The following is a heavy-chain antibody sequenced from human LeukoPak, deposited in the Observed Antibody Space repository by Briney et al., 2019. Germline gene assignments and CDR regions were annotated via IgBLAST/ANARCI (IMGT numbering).Heavy chain of an antibody. CDR2: IRYDGSNK. CDR1: GFTFSSYG. J-gene: IGHJ4*02. V-gene: IGHV3-30*02. Sequence: GGSLRLSCAASGFTFSSYGMHWVRQAPGKGLEWVAFIRYDGSNKYYADSVKGRFTISRDNSKNTLYLQMNSLRAEDTAVYYCAKDGTDITIFGVVIISVFDYWGQGTLVTVSS. D-gene: IGHD3-3*01. CDR3: AKDGTDITIFGVVIISVFDY.